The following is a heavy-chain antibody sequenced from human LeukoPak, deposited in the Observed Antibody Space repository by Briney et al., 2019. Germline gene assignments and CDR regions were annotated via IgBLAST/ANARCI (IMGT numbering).Heavy chain of an antibody. V-gene: IGHV1-18*01. Sequence: ASVKVSCKASGYNFITYGLNWVRQAPGQGLEWMGWINPYNGKTHSVEKFQGRLTLTTDSSTSTAYMELRSLRPDDTAVCYCERDLKMDSNGWFGPWGQGTLVTVSS. CDR2: INPYNGKT. CDR1: GYNFITYG. CDR3: ERDLKMDSNGWFGP. J-gene: IGHJ5*02. D-gene: IGHD5-18*01.